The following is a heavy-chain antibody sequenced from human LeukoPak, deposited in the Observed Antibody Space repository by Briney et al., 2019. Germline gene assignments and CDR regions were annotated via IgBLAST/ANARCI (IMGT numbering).Heavy chain of an antibody. CDR2: INHSGST. D-gene: IGHD6-13*01. V-gene: IGHV4-34*01. CDR3: ARLIAAAGYYYYYMDV. J-gene: IGHJ6*03. Sequence: SETLSLTCAVYGGSFSGYYWSWIRQPPGKGLEWIGEINHSGSTNYNPSLESRVTISVDTSKNQFSLKLSSVTAADTAVYYCARLIAAAGYYYYYMDVWGKGTTVTVSS. CDR1: GGSFSGYY.